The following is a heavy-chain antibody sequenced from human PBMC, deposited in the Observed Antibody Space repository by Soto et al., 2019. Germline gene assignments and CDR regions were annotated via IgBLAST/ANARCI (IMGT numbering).Heavy chain of an antibody. V-gene: IGHV4-34*01. CDR1: GGSFSGYY. CDR2: INDRGSI. Sequence: QVQLQQWGAGPLRPLETLSLTCGVSGGSFSGYYWAWIRQSPGTGLEWIGEINDRGSINYNPSLKSRVSISVDKSKNHYSLDLRSVTAADTAVYYCARESHDILTGPPWVWYFDLWGRGTLVTVSS. J-gene: IGHJ2*01. CDR3: ARESHDILTGPPWVWYFDL. D-gene: IGHD3-9*01.